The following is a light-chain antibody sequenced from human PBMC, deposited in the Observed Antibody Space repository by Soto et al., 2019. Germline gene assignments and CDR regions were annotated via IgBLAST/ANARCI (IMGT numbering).Light chain of an antibody. J-gene: IGKJ3*01. V-gene: IGKV1-39*01. CDR1: QTISVN. CDR2: AAS. CDR3: QQSYSDPVT. Sequence: DIQMTQSPSSLSASVGDRVTITCRASQTISVNLNWYQQKPGKAPNLLIYAASGLQSGVPSRFSGSRSGTDHTLTINSLQPEDFATYYCQQSYSDPVTFGPGTKVDIK.